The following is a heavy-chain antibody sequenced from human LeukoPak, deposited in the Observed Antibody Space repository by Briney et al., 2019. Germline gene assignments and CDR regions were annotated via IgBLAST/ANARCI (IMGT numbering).Heavy chain of an antibody. CDR1: GFTFSSYA. CDR3: AKHGGNSPGDY. D-gene: IGHD4-23*01. J-gene: IGHJ4*02. CDR2: ISGSGGST. Sequence: PGGSLRLSFAASGFTFSSYAMSWVRQAPGKALKWVSAISGSGGSTYYADSVKGRFTISRDNYKNTLYLQMNSLRAEDTAVYYCAKHGGNSPGDYWGQGTLVTVSS. V-gene: IGHV3-23*01.